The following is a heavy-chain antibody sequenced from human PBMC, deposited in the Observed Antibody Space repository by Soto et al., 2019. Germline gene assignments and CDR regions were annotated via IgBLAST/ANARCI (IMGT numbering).Heavy chain of an antibody. D-gene: IGHD4-17*01. V-gene: IGHV3-30-3*01. CDR1: GFTFSSYA. J-gene: IGHJ4*02. CDR2: ISYDGSNK. CDR3: ARDESGMTTVTTVFDY. Sequence: GGSLRLSCAASGFTFSSYAMHWVRQAPGKGLEWVAVISYDGSNKYYADSVKGRFTISRDNSKNTLYLQMNSLRAEDTAVYYCARDESGMTTVTTVFDYWGQGTLVTVSS.